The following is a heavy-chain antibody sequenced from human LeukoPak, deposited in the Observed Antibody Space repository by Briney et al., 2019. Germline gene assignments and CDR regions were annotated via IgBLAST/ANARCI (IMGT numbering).Heavy chain of an antibody. CDR1: GFTFSSYG. V-gene: IGHV3-30*02. CDR2: IRYDGSNK. CDR3: AKDHPRYYDFWSGDY. J-gene: IGHJ4*02. Sequence: VGSLRLSCAASGFTFSSYGMHWVRQAPGKGLEWVAFIRYDGSNKYYADSVKGRFTISRDNSKNTLYLQMNSLRAEDTAVYYCAKDHPRYYDFWSGDYWGQGTLVTVSS. D-gene: IGHD3-3*01.